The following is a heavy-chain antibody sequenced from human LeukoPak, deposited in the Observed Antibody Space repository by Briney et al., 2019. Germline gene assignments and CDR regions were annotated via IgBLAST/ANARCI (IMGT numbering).Heavy chain of an antibody. Sequence: SETLSLTCTVSGGPISSYYWSWIRQPAGKGLEWIGRIYTSGSTNYNPPLKSRVTMSVDTSKNQFSLKLSSVTAADTAVYYCARTVRGVLSPHYYYMDVWGKGTTVTISS. D-gene: IGHD3-10*01. J-gene: IGHJ6*03. V-gene: IGHV4-4*07. CDR2: IYTSGST. CDR1: GGPISSYY. CDR3: ARTVRGVLSPHYYYMDV.